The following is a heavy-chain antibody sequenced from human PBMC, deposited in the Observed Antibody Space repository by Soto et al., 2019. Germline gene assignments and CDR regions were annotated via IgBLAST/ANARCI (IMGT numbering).Heavy chain of an antibody. D-gene: IGHD3-22*01. CDR2: ISGSGGST. J-gene: IGHJ4*02. V-gene: IGHV3-23*01. CDR1: GFTFSSYA. CDR3: AKDRGGEYYYDSSGYYHFDY. Sequence: EVQLLESGGGLVQPGGSLRLSCAASGFTFSSYAMSWVRQAPGKGLEWVSAISGSGGSTYYADSVKGRFTISRDNSKHTLYLQMNSLRAEDTAVYYCAKDRGGEYYYDSSGYYHFDYWGQGTLVTVSS.